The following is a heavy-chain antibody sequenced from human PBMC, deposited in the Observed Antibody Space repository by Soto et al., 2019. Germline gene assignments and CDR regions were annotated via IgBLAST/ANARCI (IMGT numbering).Heavy chain of an antibody. Sequence: SETLSLTCTVSGASISSYYWNWFRQPPGQGLESLGYIYHTGVTNSNPSLRGRLSISIDTAKNQFSLKLSSVTSADTAIYYCARTARVPDFWGPGILVTVSS. CDR3: ARTARVPDF. CDR1: GASISSYY. J-gene: IGHJ4*02. CDR2: IYHTGVT. D-gene: IGHD2-2*01. V-gene: IGHV4-59*01.